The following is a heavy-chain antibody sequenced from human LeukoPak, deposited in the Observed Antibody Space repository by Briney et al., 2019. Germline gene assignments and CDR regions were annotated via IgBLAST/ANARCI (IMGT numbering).Heavy chain of an antibody. J-gene: IGHJ5*02. CDR3: ARDRRITIFGVVTPKKYNWFDP. Sequence: ASVKVSCKASGYTFTSYDINWVRQATGQGLEWMGWMNPNSGNTGYAQKFQGRVTMTRNTSISTAYMELSSLRSEDTAVYYCARDRRITIFGVVTPKKYNWFDPWGQGTLVTVSS. D-gene: IGHD3-3*01. CDR1: GYTFTSYD. CDR2: MNPNSGNT. V-gene: IGHV1-8*01.